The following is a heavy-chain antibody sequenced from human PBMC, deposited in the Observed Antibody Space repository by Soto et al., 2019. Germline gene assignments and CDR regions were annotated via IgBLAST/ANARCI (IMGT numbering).Heavy chain of an antibody. Sequence: EVQLVESGGGLVQPGGSLRLSCAASGFTFSSYLMHWVRQTPGKGLEWVSHINSDGSSTNYADSVMGRFTISRDNAKNTLYLQMNSLGAEDTAVYYCGRASTAFITMMRGVFDPWGQGTLVTVSS. V-gene: IGHV3-74*01. CDR3: GRASTAFITMMRGVFDP. CDR2: INSDGSST. CDR1: GFTFSSYL. J-gene: IGHJ5*02. D-gene: IGHD3-10*01.